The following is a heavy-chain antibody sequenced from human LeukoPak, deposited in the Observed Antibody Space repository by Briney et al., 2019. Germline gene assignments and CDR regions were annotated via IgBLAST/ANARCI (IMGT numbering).Heavy chain of an antibody. CDR2: IKQDVSEK. CDR3: ARPRYHDS. D-gene: IGHD2-2*01. V-gene: IGHV3-7*01. J-gene: IGHJ4*02. CDR1: GFTFSSYW. Sequence: QPGGSLRLSCATSGFTFSSYWMSWVRQAPGKGLEWVVNIKQDVSEKNYLDSVKGRFTISRDNAKNSLYLQMNSLRAEDTAVYYCARPRYHDSWGQGTLVTVSS.